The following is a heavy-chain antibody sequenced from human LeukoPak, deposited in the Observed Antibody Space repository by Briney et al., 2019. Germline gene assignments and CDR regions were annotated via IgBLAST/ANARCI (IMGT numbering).Heavy chain of an antibody. CDR3: ATTNDGGGYQWGDFFDF. CDR2: IIPNLGTT. Sequence: SVRVSCKASGGTSNSHAMSWVRQAPGQGLEWMGRIIPNLGTTNRAQNFQDRVTLTADKSTNTAYMELTSLTSDDTAVYYCATTNDGGGYQWGDFFDFWGQGTLVTVSS. V-gene: IGHV1-69*04. D-gene: IGHD3-22*01. J-gene: IGHJ4*02. CDR1: GGTSNSHA.